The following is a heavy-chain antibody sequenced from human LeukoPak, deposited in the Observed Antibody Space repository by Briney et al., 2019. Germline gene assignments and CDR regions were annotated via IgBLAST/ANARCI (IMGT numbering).Heavy chain of an antibody. J-gene: IGHJ4*02. D-gene: IGHD6-13*01. V-gene: IGHV3-23*01. CDR3: AKIIAAANRPTFDY. Sequence: GGSLRLSCAASGFTFSSYAMSWVRQAPGKGLEWVSAISGSGSYTYYGDSVKGRFTISRDNSKNTIYLQMNSLRAEDTAVYYCAKIIAAANRPTFDYWGQGTLVTVSS. CDR2: ISGSGSYT. CDR1: GFTFSSYA.